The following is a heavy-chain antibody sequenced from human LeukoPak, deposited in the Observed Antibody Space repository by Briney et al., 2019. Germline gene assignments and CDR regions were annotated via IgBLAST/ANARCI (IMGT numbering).Heavy chain of an antibody. CDR1: GGSISSYY. J-gene: IGHJ6*02. CDR3: ARMGYYDFWSGPYGMDV. CDR2: INHSGST. V-gene: IGHV4-34*01. Sequence: SETLSLTCTVSGGSISSYYWSWIRQPPGKGLEWIGEINHSGSTNYNPSLKSRVTISGDTAKNQFSLKLSSVTAADTAVYYCARMGYYDFWSGPYGMDVWGQGTTVTVSS. D-gene: IGHD3-3*01.